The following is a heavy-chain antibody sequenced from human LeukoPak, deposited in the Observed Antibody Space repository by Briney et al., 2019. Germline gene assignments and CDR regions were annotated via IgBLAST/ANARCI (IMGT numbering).Heavy chain of an antibody. Sequence: GGSLTLSCAASGFTFSSYAMSWVRQAPGKGLEWVSAISGSGGSTYYADSVKGRFTISRDNSKNTLYLQMNSLRAEDTAVYYCARGRAATVTTSAFGYWGQGTLVTVSS. D-gene: IGHD4-17*01. CDR3: ARGRAATVTTSAFGY. CDR2: ISGSGGST. J-gene: IGHJ4*02. CDR1: GFTFSSYA. V-gene: IGHV3-23*01.